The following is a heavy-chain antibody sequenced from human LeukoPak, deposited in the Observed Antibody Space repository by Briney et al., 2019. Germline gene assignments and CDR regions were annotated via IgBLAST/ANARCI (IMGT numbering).Heavy chain of an antibody. CDR1: GFSFSAYA. J-gene: IGHJ3*02. V-gene: IGHV3-23*01. Sequence: PGGSLRLYCAASGFSFSAYAMSWVRQAPGKGLEWVSVISGSGASTYYADSVKGRFTISRDNSKNTLYLQTNSLRAEDTAVYYCAKDIVIIPAASYAFDIWGQGTMVIVSS. D-gene: IGHD2-2*01. CDR2: ISGSGAST. CDR3: AKDIVIIPAASYAFDI.